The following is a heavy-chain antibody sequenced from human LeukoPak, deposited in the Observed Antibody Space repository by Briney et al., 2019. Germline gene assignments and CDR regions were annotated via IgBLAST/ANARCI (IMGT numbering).Heavy chain of an antibody. Sequence: PSETLSLTCTVSGGSISSSSYYWGWIRQPPGKGLEWIGSIYYSGSTYYNPSLKSRVTISVDTSKDQFSLKLSSVTAADTAVYYCAFGPVREDEIAAAGMGRLALGPTYFDYWGQGTLVTVSS. CDR3: AFGPVREDEIAAAGMGRLALGPTYFDY. J-gene: IGHJ4*02. CDR2: IYYSGST. D-gene: IGHD6-13*01. CDR1: GGSISSSSYY. V-gene: IGHV4-39*07.